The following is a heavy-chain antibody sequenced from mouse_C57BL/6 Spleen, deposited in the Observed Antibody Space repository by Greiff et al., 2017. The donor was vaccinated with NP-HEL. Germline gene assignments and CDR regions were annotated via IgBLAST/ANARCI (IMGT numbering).Heavy chain of an antibody. CDR1: GYTFTSYG. D-gene: IGHD1-1*01. J-gene: IGHJ4*01. CDR3: ARSGNYYGSSYDYAMDY. V-gene: IGHV1-81*01. Sequence: QVQLQQSGAELARPGAPVKLSCKASGYTFTSYGISWVKQRTGQGLEWIGEIYPRSGNTYYNEKFKGKATLTADKSSSTAYMELRSLTSEDSAVYFCARSGNYYGSSYDYAMDYWGQGTSVTVSS. CDR2: IYPRSGNT.